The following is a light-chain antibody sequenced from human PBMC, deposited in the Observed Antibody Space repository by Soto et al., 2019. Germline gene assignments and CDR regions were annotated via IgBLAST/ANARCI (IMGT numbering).Light chain of an antibody. J-gene: IGKJ1*01. CDR1: QDIRSY. V-gene: IGKV1-39*01. CDR3: QQGYTSRWT. CDR2: ATS. Sequence: DIQMTQSPSSLSASVGDRVTITCRAGQDIRSYLNWYQQKPGKAPQLLIYATSFLQIGVPSRFSASGSGTDFSLVITDLQLEDSATYYCQQGYTSRWTSGQGTKVE.